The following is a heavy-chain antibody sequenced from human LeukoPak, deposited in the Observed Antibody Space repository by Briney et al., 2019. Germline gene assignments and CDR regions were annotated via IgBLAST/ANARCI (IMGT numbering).Heavy chain of an antibody. CDR2: INPNSGGT. V-gene: IGHV1-2*02. Sequence: ASVKVSCKASGYSFTDKYMHWVRQAPGQGLEWMGWINPNSGGTNYAQKFQGRVTMTTDTSMSTAYMELSRLTSDDTAVYYCARAGGRSWFDSWGQGTLVTVSS. CDR3: ARAGGRSWFDS. CDR1: GYSFTDKY. J-gene: IGHJ5*01.